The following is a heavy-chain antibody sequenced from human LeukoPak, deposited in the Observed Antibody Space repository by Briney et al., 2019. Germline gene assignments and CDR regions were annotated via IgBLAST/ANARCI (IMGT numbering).Heavy chain of an antibody. CDR3: ARVLAGSAFDI. J-gene: IGHJ3*02. Sequence: GGSLRLSCAATGFTFNTYAVNWVRQAPGKGPEWVSTISGGGNTYYADSVKGRFTISRDISKNMLYLQMNSLRAEDTAVYYCARVLAGSAFDIWGQGTMVTVSS. CDR1: GFTFNTYA. CDR2: ISGGGNT. V-gene: IGHV3-23*01. D-gene: IGHD1-1*01.